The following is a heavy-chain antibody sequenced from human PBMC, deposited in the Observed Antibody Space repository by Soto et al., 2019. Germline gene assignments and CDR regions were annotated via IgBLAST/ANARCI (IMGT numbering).Heavy chain of an antibody. J-gene: IGHJ6*02. D-gene: IGHD6-19*01. CDR1: GYTFTSYG. CDR2: ISAYNGNT. V-gene: IGHV1-18*01. Sequence: QVQLVQSGAEVKKPGASVKVSCKASGYTFTSYGISWVRQAPGQGLEWMGWISAYNGNTNYAQKLQGRVTMTTDTXXSXAXXELRSLRSDDTAVYYCARGEQWLSPFPHYYYGMDVWGQGTTVTVSS. CDR3: ARGEQWLSPFPHYYYGMDV.